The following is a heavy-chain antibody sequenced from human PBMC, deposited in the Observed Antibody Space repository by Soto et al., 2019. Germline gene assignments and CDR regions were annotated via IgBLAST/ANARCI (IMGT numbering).Heavy chain of an antibody. CDR2: IAPSGYYT. D-gene: IGHD1-1*01. CDR3: ASNKNWKYSYGMDV. CDR1: GYNFTSYW. Sequence: GESPKISCKGSGYNFTSYWISWERQMPGKGVEWMGRIAPSGYYTKNSPYFQGQVTISADKSISTAYLQWSRLKASDTAMYYWASNKNWKYSYGMDVWGQGTTVTVSS. V-gene: IGHV5-10-1*04. J-gene: IGHJ6*02.